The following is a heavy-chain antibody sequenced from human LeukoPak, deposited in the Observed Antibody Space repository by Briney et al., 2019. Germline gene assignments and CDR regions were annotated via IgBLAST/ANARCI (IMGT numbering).Heavy chain of an antibody. Sequence: GASVKVSCMASGYTFTDYYMHRVRQPPGEGVEGMGWINPDSGSKNYQQKIQDGLTMTRDTSISTAYIDQSTQRSDDSHVCYCASGAIGGGAFDIWGQGTMVTVSS. CDR3: ASGAIGGGAFDI. J-gene: IGHJ3*02. CDR1: GYTFTDYY. D-gene: IGHD3-16*01. CDR2: INPDSGSK. V-gene: IGHV1-2*02.